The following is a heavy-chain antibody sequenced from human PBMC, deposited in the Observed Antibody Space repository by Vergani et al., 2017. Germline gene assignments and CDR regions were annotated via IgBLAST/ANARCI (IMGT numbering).Heavy chain of an antibody. Sequence: EVELVQSGPEMRKPGESLKISCKGSEYSFGNYWIGWVRQMPRKGLEWMGIIYPADSDTRYSPSFQGQVTISADKSISTAFLQWDSLKASDTALYYCARHTTYTDSWGQGTLGTGSS. V-gene: IGHV5-51*01. CDR2: IYPADSDT. J-gene: IGHJ4*02. CDR3: ARHTTYTDS. CDR1: EYSFGNYW. D-gene: IGHD1-1*01.